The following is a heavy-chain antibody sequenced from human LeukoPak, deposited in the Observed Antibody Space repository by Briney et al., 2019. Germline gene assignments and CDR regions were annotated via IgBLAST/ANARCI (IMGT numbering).Heavy chain of an antibody. CDR3: ARDFGTTGWHTFDY. CDR1: GDSVSSKNGA. CDR2: TYYRSKWYN. J-gene: IGHJ4*02. Sequence: QTLSLTCVVSGDSVSSKNGAWNWIRQSPSRGLEWLGRTYYRSKWYNDYAESMEGRMTISQDTSKNQYSLHLNSVTPDDTAVYYCARDFGTTGWHTFDYWGQGTLVTVSS. V-gene: IGHV6-1*01. D-gene: IGHD6-19*01.